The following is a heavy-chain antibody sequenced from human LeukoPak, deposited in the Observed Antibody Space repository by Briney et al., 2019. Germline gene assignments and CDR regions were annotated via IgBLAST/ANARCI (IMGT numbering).Heavy chain of an antibody. CDR1: GFTFSDYW. CDR3: ARVGTWELQRVFDY. CDR2: INRGGNEV. V-gene: IGHV3-7*01. Sequence: GGSLRLSCAPSGFTFSDYWMTWVRQVPGKGLEWVANINRGGNEVHYVDSVKGRFTISRDNAKNSLYLQLDSVRVEDTAVYYCARVGTWELQRVFDYWGQGTLVTVSS. J-gene: IGHJ4*02. D-gene: IGHD1-26*01.